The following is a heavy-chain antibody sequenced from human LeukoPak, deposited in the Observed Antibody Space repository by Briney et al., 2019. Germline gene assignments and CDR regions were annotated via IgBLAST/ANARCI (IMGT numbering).Heavy chain of an antibody. CDR2: IYYSGST. J-gene: IGHJ6*02. Sequence: SETLSLTCTVSGGSISSSSYYWGWIRQPPGKGLEWIGSIYYSGSTYYNPSLKSRVTISVDTSKNQFSLKLSSVTAADTAVYYCARLSPYFGGYNYYGMDVWGQGTTVTVSS. CDR3: ARLSPYFGGYNYYGMDV. CDR1: GGSISSSSYY. D-gene: IGHD2-21*01. V-gene: IGHV4-39*01.